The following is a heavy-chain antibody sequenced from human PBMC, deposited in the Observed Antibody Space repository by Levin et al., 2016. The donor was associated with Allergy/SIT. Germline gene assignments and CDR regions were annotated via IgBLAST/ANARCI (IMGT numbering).Heavy chain of an antibody. J-gene: IGHJ4*02. CDR1: GFTFSSYW. Sequence: GESLKISCAASGFTFSSYWMHWVRQAPGKGLVWVSRINSDGSSTSYADSAKGRFTISRDNAKNTLYLQMNSLRAEDTAVYYCARAISFSAGIVHYWGQGTLVTVSS. CDR2: INSDGSST. CDR3: ARAISFSAGIVHY. V-gene: IGHV3-74*01. D-gene: IGHD6-19*01.